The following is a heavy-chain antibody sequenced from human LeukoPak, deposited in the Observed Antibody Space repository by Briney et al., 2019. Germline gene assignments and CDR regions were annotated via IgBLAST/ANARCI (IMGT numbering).Heavy chain of an antibody. CDR2: TYPGDSDT. D-gene: IGHD1-26*01. J-gene: IGHJ4*02. V-gene: IGHV5-51*01. CDR1: GYSFTTYW. CDR3: ARALVGAATLSY. Sequence: KPGESLKISCKGSGYSFTTYWIAWVRQMPGKGLEWMGVTYPGDSDTRYSPSFQGQVTLSADKSISTAYLQWSSLKASDTAIYYCARALVGAATLSYWGQGTLVTVSS.